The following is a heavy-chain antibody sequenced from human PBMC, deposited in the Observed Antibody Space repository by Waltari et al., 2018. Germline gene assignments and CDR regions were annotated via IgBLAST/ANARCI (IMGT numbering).Heavy chain of an antibody. CDR3: ARLVLAYCGGDCPPYYFDY. CDR1: GYSISSGYY. CDR2: IYHSGST. D-gene: IGHD2-21*01. Sequence: QVQLQESGPGLVKPSETLSITCAVSGYSISSGYYWGWIRKPPGKGLEWIGSIYHSGSTYYNPSLKSRVTISVDTSKNQFSLKLSSVTAADTAVYYCARLVLAYCGGDCPPYYFDYWGQGTLVTVSS. V-gene: IGHV4-38-2*01. J-gene: IGHJ4*02.